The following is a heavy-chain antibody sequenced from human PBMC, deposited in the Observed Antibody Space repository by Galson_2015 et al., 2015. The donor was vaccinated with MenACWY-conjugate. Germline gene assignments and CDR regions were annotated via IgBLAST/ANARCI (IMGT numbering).Heavy chain of an antibody. D-gene: IGHD2-2*01. CDR2: IKQDGSEK. J-gene: IGHJ4*01. CDR3: ARDTGCSSTSCYYYFDY. Sequence: SLRLSCAASGFTFSSYWMSWVRQAPGKGLEWVANIKQDGSEKYYVDSVKGRFTISRDNAKNSLYLQMNSLRAEDTAVYYCARDTGCSSTSCYYYFDYWGRGTLVTVSS. V-gene: IGHV3-7*03. CDR1: GFTFSSYW.